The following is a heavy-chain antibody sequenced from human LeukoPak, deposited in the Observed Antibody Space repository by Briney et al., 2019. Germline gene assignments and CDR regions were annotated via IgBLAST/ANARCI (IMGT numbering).Heavy chain of an antibody. CDR2: ISGSGGST. CDR3: AKDPAAGVYFDY. V-gene: IGHV3-23*01. J-gene: IGHJ4*02. Sequence: AGRSLRLSCAASGFTFSSYGMHWVRQAPGKGLEWVSAISGSGGSTYYADSVKGRFTISRDNSKNTLYLQMNSLRAEDTAVYYCAKDPAAGVYFDYWGQGTLVTVSS. D-gene: IGHD6-13*01. CDR1: GFTFSSYG.